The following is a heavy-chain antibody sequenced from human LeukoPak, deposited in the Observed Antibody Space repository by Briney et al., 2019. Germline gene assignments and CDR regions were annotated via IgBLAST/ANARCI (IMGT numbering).Heavy chain of an antibody. CDR1: GFTFGGYT. CDR2: ITSGGDYM. D-gene: IGHD3-16*02. V-gene: IGHV3-21*01. J-gene: IGHJ4*02. CDR3: ARVSIFGVVIANDY. Sequence: GGSLRLSCAASGFTFGGYTMSWVRQAPGKGLQWVSPITSGGDYMYYADPVKGRFTISRDDSKNSLYLHMNSLRAEDTAVYYCARVSIFGVVIANDYWGQGTVVTVSS.